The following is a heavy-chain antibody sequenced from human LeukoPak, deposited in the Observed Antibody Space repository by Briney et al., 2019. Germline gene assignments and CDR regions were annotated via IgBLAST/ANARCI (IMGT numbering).Heavy chain of an antibody. CDR2: VFYSGST. CDR3: ARQDEWDLLNAFDI. Sequence: SETLSLTCTVSGGSISSSNYYWVWVRQPPGKGLEWIGSVFYSGSTYYNPSLKSRVTISVDTSKNMFSLKLSSVTAADTAVYYCARQDEWDLLNAFDIWGQGTRVTVFS. CDR1: GGSISSSNYY. V-gene: IGHV4-39*01. D-gene: IGHD1-26*01. J-gene: IGHJ3*02.